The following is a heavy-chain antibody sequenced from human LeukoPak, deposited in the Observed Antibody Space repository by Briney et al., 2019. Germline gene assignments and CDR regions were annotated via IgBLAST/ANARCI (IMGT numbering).Heavy chain of an antibody. D-gene: IGHD4-11*01. CDR2: INNDGNLV. V-gene: IGHV3-74*01. Sequence: GGSLRLSCSASGFIFRNYWMHWVRQAPGKGPVWVSRINNDGNLVTYADSVKGRFTISRDSAKDAVFLQMNSLRVEDTAVYYCVRGLGDVWGKGTLVTVSS. CDR3: VRGLGDV. CDR1: GFIFRNYW. J-gene: IGHJ6*04.